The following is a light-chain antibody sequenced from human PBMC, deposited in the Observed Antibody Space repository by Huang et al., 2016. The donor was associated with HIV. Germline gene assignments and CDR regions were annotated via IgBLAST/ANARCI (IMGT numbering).Light chain of an antibody. V-gene: IGKV1-NL1*01. Sequence: SASVGDRVTITCRASQGIGNSLAWYQQKPEKAPRLLLYATSRLESGVPSRFSGSGSVTHYTLTISTLQPEDIASYYCQQYHGIPWTFGQGTKVEIK. CDR3: QQYHGIPWT. CDR2: ATS. CDR1: QGIGNS. J-gene: IGKJ1*01.